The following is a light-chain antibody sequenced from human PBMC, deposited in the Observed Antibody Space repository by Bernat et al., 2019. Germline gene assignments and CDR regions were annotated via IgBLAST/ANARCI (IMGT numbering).Light chain of an antibody. CDR2: SNY. CDR3: AAWYDSLNGPV. CDR1: SSNIGSNT. V-gene: IGLV1-44*01. Sequence: QSVLTQPPSASGTPGQRVTISCSGSSSNIGSNTVNWYQQLPGTAPKLLIYSNYDRPSGVPDRFSGSRSGTSASLAISGLQSDDEADYYCAAWYDSLNGPVFGGGTQLTVL. J-gene: IGLJ7*01.